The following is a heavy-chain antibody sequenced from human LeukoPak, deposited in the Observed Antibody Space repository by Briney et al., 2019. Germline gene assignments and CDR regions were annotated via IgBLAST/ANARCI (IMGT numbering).Heavy chain of an antibody. CDR3: ARHWMLVTDRDNWFDP. J-gene: IGHJ5*02. CDR1: GGSISSSSYY. V-gene: IGHV4-39*01. CDR2: IYYSGST. D-gene: IGHD2-21*02. Sequence: SETLSLTCTVSGGSISSSSYYWGWIRQPPGKGLEWIGSIYYSGSTYYNPSLKSRVTISVDTSKNQFFLKLSSVTAADTAVYYCARHWMLVTDRDNWFDPWGQGTLVTVSS.